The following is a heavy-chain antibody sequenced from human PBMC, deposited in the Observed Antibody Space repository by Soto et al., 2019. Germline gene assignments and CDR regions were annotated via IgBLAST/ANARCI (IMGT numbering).Heavy chain of an antibody. CDR2: ITPMIGTK. CDR3: ARDVSVMTSVFGF. J-gene: IGHJ4*02. D-gene: IGHD3-10*01. CDR1: GGSLYTYA. V-gene: IGHV1-69*01. Sequence: QVHLVQSGAEVKKPGSSVKVSCKASGGSLYTYAFTWVRQAPGQGLEWMGGITPMIGTKKYAQKFHGRVTFSADESTSTAYMELSNLRSDDTAVYYCARDVSVMTSVFGFWGQGTLITVSS.